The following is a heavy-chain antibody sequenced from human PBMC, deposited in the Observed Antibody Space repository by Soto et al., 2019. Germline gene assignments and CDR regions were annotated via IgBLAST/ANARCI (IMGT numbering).Heavy chain of an antibody. CDR2: IYYSGST. Sequence: QVQLQESGPGLVKPSQTLSLTCTVSGGSFSNGNYYWSWIRQPPGKGLEWIGYIYYSGSTYYNPSPKSRLTISVDTSKNQFSLKLSSVTAADTAVYYCARVRHINAFDIWGQGTMVTVSS. J-gene: IGHJ3*02. D-gene: IGHD1-20*01. CDR3: ARVRHINAFDI. V-gene: IGHV4-30-4*01. CDR1: GGSFSNGNYY.